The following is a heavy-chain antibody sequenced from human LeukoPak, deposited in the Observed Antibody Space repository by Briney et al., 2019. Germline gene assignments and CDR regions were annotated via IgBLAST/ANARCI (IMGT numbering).Heavy chain of an antibody. J-gene: IGHJ4*02. D-gene: IGHD5-12*01. Sequence: ASVKVSCKASGCTFSSYAISWVRQAPGQGLEWMGRIIPILGIANYAQKFQGRVTITADKSTSTAYMELSSLRSEDTAVYYCAREEKDGYKYPFDYWGQGTLVTVSA. CDR1: GCTFSSYA. V-gene: IGHV1-69*04. CDR2: IIPILGIA. CDR3: AREEKDGYKYPFDY.